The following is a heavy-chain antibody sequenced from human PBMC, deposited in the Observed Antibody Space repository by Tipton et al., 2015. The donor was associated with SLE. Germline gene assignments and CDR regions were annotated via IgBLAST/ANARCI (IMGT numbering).Heavy chain of an antibody. J-gene: IGHJ4*02. D-gene: IGHD3-10*01. CDR3: ARGGVGELSD. V-gene: IGHV4-4*07. Sequence: LRLSCTVSGGSISRYYWRWLRQPAGKGLQWIGRNHISGSTNYNPSLKSRVTMSIDTPKNQFSLKLSSGTAADPAVYYCARGGVGELSDWGQGTLVTVSS. CDR2: NHISGST. CDR1: GGSISRYY.